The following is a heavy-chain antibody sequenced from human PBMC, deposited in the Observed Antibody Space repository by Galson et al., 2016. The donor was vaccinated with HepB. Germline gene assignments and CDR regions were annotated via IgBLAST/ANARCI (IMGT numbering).Heavy chain of an antibody. CDR1: GFSFHRFG. CDR2: DSMDGGRK. CDR3: VKDRVRDGHPNFDY. V-gene: IGHV3-30*18. Sequence: SLRLSCAASGFSFHRFGMHWVRQAPGKGLEWVAADSMDGGRKFYADSVKGRFTISRDNSKNTLYLQMSSLRAEDTAVYYCVKDRVRDGHPNFDYWGQGTLVTVSS. J-gene: IGHJ4*02. D-gene: IGHD5-24*01.